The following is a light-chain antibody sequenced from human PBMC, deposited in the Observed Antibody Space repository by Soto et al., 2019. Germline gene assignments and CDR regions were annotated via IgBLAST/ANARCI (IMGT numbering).Light chain of an antibody. Sequence: EIVLAQSPGTLSLSPGERATLSCRTSHIISSSSLVWYQQIPGQPPRLLIYDVSSRAPGIPDRFSGSGSGTDFTLTISRLEPEDFAVYYCQQYDTSSYTFGQGTKLEIK. J-gene: IGKJ2*01. CDR1: HIISSSS. CDR2: DVS. V-gene: IGKV3-20*01. CDR3: QQYDTSSYT.